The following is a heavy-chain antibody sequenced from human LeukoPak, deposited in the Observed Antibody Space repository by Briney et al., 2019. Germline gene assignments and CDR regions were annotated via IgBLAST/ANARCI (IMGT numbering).Heavy chain of an antibody. CDR1: GGSLSRFH. J-gene: IGHJ4*02. CDR3: ARLGRVGATHCY. Sequence: SETPSLPCTLSGGSLSRFHWGWVPQPPGEGVGWVGSFFYSGSTYYNPSLKSRVTISVDTSKNQFSLKLSSVTAADTAVYYCARLGRVGATHCYWRQGTLVTVSS. V-gene: IGHV4-39*07. D-gene: IGHD1-26*01. CDR2: FFYSGST.